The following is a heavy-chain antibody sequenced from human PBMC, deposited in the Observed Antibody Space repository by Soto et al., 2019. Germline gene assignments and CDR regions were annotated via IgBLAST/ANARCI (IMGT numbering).Heavy chain of an antibody. CDR2: IYPGDSDT. CDR1: GYSFSTYW. D-gene: IGHD1-26*01. Sequence: GESLKISCEAYGYSFSTYWIGWVRQMPGRGPEWMGIIYPGDSDTRYSPSFQGQVTISADNSISTAYLQWSSLKASDTAMYYCARQVVGATTSQYYYGMDVWGQGTTVTVSS. CDR3: ARQVVGATTSQYYYGMDV. V-gene: IGHV5-51*01. J-gene: IGHJ6*02.